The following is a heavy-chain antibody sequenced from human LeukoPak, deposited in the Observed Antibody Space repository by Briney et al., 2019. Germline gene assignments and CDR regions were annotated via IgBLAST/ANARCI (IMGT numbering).Heavy chain of an antibody. V-gene: IGHV3-74*01. D-gene: IGHD3-22*01. J-gene: IGHJ4*02. CDR2: INTDGSGT. CDR1: GFTFSSYW. CDR3: ARDSGYYFNFDY. Sequence: PGGSLRLSCAASGFTFSSYWVHWVRQAPGKGLVWVSRINTDGSGTSYADSVKGRFTISRDNAKNTMYLQMNSLRVEDTAVYYCARDSGYYFNFDYWGQGTLVTVSS.